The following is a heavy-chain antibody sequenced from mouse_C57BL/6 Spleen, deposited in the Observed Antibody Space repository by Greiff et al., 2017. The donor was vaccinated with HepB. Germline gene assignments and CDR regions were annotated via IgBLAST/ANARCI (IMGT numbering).Heavy chain of an antibody. CDR2: IYPGDVDT. V-gene: IGHV1-80*01. Sequence: QVQLKASGAVLVKPGSSVKISCKASGYAFRSYWMNCVKQRPGKGLAWIGQIYPGDVDTNYNGKFKGKATLTADKSSSTAYMQLSSLTSEDSAVYFCARPWFAYWGQGTLVTVSA. CDR1: GYAFRSYW. J-gene: IGHJ3*01. CDR3: ARPWFAY.